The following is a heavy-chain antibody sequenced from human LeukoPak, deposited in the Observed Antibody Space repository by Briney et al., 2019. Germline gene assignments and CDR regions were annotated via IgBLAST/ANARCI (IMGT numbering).Heavy chain of an antibody. Sequence: ASVKVSCKASGYIFTSYDINWVRQATGQGLEWMGWMNRNSGNTGYAQKFQVRVTMTRNTSISTAYMELSSLRSEDTAVYYCARVSRRQEIGRWGQGTLVTVSS. D-gene: IGHD3-3*02. J-gene: IGHJ4*02. V-gene: IGHV1-8*01. CDR3: ARVSRRQEIGR. CDR2: MNRNSGNT. CDR1: GYIFTSYD.